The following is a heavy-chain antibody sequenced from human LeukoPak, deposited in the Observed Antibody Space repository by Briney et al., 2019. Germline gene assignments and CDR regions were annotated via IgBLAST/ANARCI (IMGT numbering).Heavy chain of an antibody. CDR1: GGSFSGYY. J-gene: IGHJ4*02. D-gene: IGHD1-1*01. CDR2: INHSGST. CDR3: ATWRTAKTGFDY. Sequence: SETLSLTCAAYGGSFSGYYWSWIRQPPGKGLEWIGEINHSGSTNYNPSLKGRVTISVDTSKNQFSLKLSSVTAADTAVYYCATWRTAKTGFDYWGQGTLVTVSS. V-gene: IGHV4-34*01.